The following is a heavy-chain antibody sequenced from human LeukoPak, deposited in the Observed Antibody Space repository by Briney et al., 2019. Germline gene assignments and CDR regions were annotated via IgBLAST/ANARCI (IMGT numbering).Heavy chain of an antibody. CDR2: INHSGST. V-gene: IGHV4-34*01. D-gene: IGHD3-10*01. Sequence: SETLSLTFAVYGGSFSGYYWSWIRQPPGKGLEWIGEINHSGSTNYNPSLKSRVTISVDTSKNQFSLKLSSVTAADTAVYYCARNAGTMVRGVIPYYFDYWGQGTLVTVSS. J-gene: IGHJ4*02. CDR3: ARNAGTMVRGVIPYYFDY. CDR1: GGSFSGYY.